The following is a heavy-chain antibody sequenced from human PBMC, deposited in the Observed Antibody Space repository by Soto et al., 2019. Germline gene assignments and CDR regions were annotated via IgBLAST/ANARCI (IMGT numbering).Heavy chain of an antibody. V-gene: IGHV3-23*01. CDR2: ISGSGSST. Sequence: PGGSLRLSCAASGFTFSSYAMTWVRQAPGKGLEWVAAISGSGSSTYYADSVKGRFTISRDNSKNTLYLQMNSLRPEDTAVYYCAKDYYDSRGYYEFDYWGQGTLVTVSS. D-gene: IGHD3-22*01. J-gene: IGHJ4*02. CDR3: AKDYYDSRGYYEFDY. CDR1: GFTFSSYA.